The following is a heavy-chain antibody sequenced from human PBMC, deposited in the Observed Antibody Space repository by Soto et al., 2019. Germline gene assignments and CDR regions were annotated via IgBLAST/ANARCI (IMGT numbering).Heavy chain of an antibody. CDR1: GFTFSSYG. CDR3: ARDRVFWGSGGSGWHFDY. CDR2: ISSSSSYI. V-gene: IGHV3-21*01. Sequence: EVQLVESGGGLVKPGGSLRLSCAASGFTFSSYGMNWVRQAPGKGLEWVSSISSSSSYIYYADSVKGRFTISRDNAKNSLYLQMDSLRAEDTAVYYCARDRVFWGSGGSGWHFDYWGQGTLVTVSS. D-gene: IGHD6-19*01. J-gene: IGHJ4*02.